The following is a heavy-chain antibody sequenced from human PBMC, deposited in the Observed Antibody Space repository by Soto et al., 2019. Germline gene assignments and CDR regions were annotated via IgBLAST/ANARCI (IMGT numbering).Heavy chain of an antibody. J-gene: IGHJ6*03. V-gene: IGHV4-39*01. CDR1: GGSISSSGYY. D-gene: IGHD3-3*01. CDR2: IYYSGST. Sequence: SETLSLTCTVSGGSISSSGYYWGWIRQPPGKGLEWIGSIYYSGSTYYNPSLKSRVTISVDTSKNQFSLKLSSVTAADTAVYYCARHVTIFGVVIPQYYYYMDVWGKGTTVTVSS. CDR3: ARHVTIFGVVIPQYYYYMDV.